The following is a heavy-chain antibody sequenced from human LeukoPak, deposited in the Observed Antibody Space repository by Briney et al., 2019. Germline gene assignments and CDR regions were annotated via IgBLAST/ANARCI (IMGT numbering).Heavy chain of an antibody. CDR2: IYYNGNT. CDR3: ARLTALAGHRGAFDI. J-gene: IGHJ3*02. V-gene: IGHV4-39*01. CDR1: GGSITSSGYC. Sequence: SETLSLTRTVSGGSITSSGYCWGWIRQPPGKGLEWIATIYYNGNTFYNPSLKSRVAISIDMSKSQFSLHLSSVTAADTAIYYCARLTALAGHRGAFDIWGPGTMVTVSS. D-gene: IGHD6-19*01.